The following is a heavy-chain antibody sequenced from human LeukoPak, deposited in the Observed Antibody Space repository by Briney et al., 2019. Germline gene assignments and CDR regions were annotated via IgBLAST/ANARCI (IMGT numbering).Heavy chain of an antibody. Sequence: SETLSLTCAVSGYSINSAYYWGWIRQPPGKGLEWIASMYHSGITYYNSSLKSRATMSVDTSKNQFSLKLNSVTAADTSVYYCARLTPGKNWFDPWGHGTLVTVSS. V-gene: IGHV4-38-2*01. J-gene: IGHJ5*02. D-gene: IGHD3-10*01. CDR1: GYSINSAYY. CDR2: MYHSGIT. CDR3: ARLTPGKNWFDP.